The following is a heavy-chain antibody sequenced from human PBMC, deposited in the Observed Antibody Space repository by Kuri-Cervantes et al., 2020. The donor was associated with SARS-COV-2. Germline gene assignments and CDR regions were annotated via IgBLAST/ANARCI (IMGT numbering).Heavy chain of an antibody. D-gene: IGHD3-10*01. CDR2: ISTYKGNT. Sequence: ASVNVSCKASGYRFTDYGISWLRQAPGQGLEWMGWISTYKGNTNYAQKLQGRVTITTDESTSTAYMELTSLRHEDTAVYYCAIGGSYGSGSYIDHWGQGTLVTVSS. CDR3: AIGGSYGSGSYIDH. J-gene: IGHJ4*02. V-gene: IGHV1-18*01. CDR1: GYRFTDYG.